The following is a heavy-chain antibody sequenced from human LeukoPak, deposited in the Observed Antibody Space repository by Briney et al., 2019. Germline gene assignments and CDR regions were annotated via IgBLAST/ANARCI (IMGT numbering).Heavy chain of an antibody. CDR2: INHSGST. J-gene: IGHJ4*02. CDR3: ARSKYGGPDY. Sequence: SETLSLTCAVYGGSFSGYYWSWIRQPPGKGLEWIGEINHSGSTNYNPSLKSRVTISVNTSKNQFSLKLSSVTAADTAVYYCARSKYGGPDYWGQGTLVTVSS. CDR1: GGSFSGYY. V-gene: IGHV4-34*01. D-gene: IGHD3-10*02.